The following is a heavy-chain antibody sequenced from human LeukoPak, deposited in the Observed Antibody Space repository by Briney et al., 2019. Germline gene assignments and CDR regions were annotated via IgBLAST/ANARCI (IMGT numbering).Heavy chain of an antibody. CDR2: IIPILGIA. Sequence: SVKVSCEASGGTFSSYAIIWVRQAPGQGLEWMGRIIPILGIANYAQKFQGRVTITADKSTSTAYMELSSLRSEDTAVYYCASEIAPRYSGSYFTDYWGQGTLVTVSS. V-gene: IGHV1-69*04. D-gene: IGHD1-26*01. CDR3: ASEIAPRYSGSYFTDY. J-gene: IGHJ4*02. CDR1: GGTFSSYA.